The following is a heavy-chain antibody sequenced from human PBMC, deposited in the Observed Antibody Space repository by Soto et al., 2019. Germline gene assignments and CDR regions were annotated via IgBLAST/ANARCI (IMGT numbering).Heavy chain of an antibody. CDR1: GFTFSSYA. J-gene: IGHJ6*02. V-gene: IGHV3-30-3*01. Sequence: PGGSLRLSCAASGFTFSSYAMHWVRQAPGKGLEWVAVISYDGSNKYYADSVKGRFTISRDNSKNMLYLQMNSLRAEDTAVYYCARSPYDYSNDYYYGMDVWGQGTTVTVSS. CDR3: ARSPYDYSNDYYYGMDV. D-gene: IGHD4-4*01. CDR2: ISYDGSNK.